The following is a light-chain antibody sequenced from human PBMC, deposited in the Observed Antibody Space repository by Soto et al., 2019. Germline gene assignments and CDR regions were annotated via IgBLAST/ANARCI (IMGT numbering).Light chain of an antibody. Sequence: DIVMTQSPDSLSVSLGERATINCKSSQSVLSSSNNKNYLAWYQQKPGQPPKVVIYWASTRGSGVPDRFSGSGSGTDFTLTISSLQAEDAATYYCQKYNTAPYTFGQGTRLEIK. CDR3: QKYNTAPYT. CDR2: WAS. CDR1: QSVLSSSNNKNY. V-gene: IGKV4-1*01. J-gene: IGKJ5*01.